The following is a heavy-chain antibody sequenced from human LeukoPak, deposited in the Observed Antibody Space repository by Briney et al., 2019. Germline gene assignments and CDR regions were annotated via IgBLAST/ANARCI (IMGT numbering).Heavy chain of an antibody. Sequence: GGSLRLSCAASGFTFSSYAMSWVRQAPGKGLEWVSAISGSGGSTYYADSVKGRFTISRDNSKNTLYLQINSLRAEDTAVYYCAKAPWYYYGSGSYLFGSPLDYWGQGTLVTVSS. CDR1: GFTFSSYA. CDR3: AKAPWYYYGSGSYLFGSPLDY. D-gene: IGHD3-10*01. CDR2: ISGSGGST. V-gene: IGHV3-23*01. J-gene: IGHJ4*02.